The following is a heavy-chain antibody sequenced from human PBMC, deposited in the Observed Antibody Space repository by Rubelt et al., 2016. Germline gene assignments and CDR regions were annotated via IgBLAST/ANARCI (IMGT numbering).Heavy chain of an antibody. Sequence: EVQLVESGGGLVQPGGSLRLSCAASGFTFSSYSVNWVRQAPGKGLEWVSSISSSSSYIYYADSVKGRFTTSRDNAKNSLYLQMNSLRAEDTAVYYCARENVLEWLLDYWGQGTLVTVSS. CDR2: ISSSSSYI. V-gene: IGHV3-21*04. J-gene: IGHJ4*02. CDR3: ARENVLEWLLDY. D-gene: IGHD3-3*01. CDR1: GFTFSSYS.